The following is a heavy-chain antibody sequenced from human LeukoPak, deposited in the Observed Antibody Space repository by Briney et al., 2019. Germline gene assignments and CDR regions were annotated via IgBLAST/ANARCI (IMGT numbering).Heavy chain of an antibody. CDR3: ARSLDYFYYGMGV. V-gene: IGHV4-34*01. CDR2: INHSGST. J-gene: IGHJ6*02. D-gene: IGHD1-1*01. Sequence: PSETLSLTCAVYGGSFSGYYWSWIRQPPGKGLEWIGEINHSGSTNYNPSLESRVTISVDTSKNQFSLKLSSVTAADTAVYYCARSLDYFYYGMGVWGQGTTVTVSS. CDR1: GGSFSGYY.